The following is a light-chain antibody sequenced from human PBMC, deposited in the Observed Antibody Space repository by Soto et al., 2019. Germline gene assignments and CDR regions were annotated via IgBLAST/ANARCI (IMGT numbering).Light chain of an antibody. Sequence: SYELTQPPSVSVSPGQTARITCSGDALSKQYAYWYQQKPGQAPVMVIYKDSERPSGIPERFSGSSSGTTVTLTISGVQAEDEADYYCQSADSSGTQGLFGGGTKLTVL. V-gene: IGLV3-25*03. J-gene: IGLJ2*01. CDR3: QSADSSGTQGL. CDR1: ALSKQY. CDR2: KDS.